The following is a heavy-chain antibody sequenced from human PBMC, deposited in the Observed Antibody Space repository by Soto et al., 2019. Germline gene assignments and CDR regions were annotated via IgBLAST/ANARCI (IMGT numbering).Heavy chain of an antibody. CDR1: GFTFSSYS. CDR2: ISSSSSTI. CDR3: ARSGGAAAGTGDAFDI. Sequence: GSLRLSCAASGFTFSSYSMNWVRQAPGKGLEWVSYISSSSSTIYYADSVKGRFTISRDNAKNSLYLQMNSLRDEDTAVYYCARSGGAAAGTGDAFDIWGQGTMVTVSS. D-gene: IGHD6-13*01. J-gene: IGHJ3*02. V-gene: IGHV3-48*02.